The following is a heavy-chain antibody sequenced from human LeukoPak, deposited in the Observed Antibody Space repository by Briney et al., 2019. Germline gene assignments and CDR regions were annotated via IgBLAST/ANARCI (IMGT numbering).Heavy chain of an antibody. V-gene: IGHV1-24*01. CDR2: FDPEDGET. CDR3: ATDPERVIAAAGTTDY. CDR1: GYTLTELS. J-gene: IGHJ4*02. D-gene: IGHD6-13*01. Sequence: GASVKVSCKVSGYTLTELSMHWVRQAPGKGLEWMGGFDPEDGETIYAQKFQGRVTMTEDTSADTAYMELSSLRSEDTAVYYCATDPERVIAAAGTTDYWGQGTLVTVSS.